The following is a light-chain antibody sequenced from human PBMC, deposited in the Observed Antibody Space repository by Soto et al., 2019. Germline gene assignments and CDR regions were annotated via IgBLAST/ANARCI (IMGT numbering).Light chain of an antibody. V-gene: IGKV1-9*01. J-gene: IGKJ4*01. CDR2: AAS. CDR1: QGIISY. CDR3: QQFNSYPLT. Sequence: DIQLTQSPSFLSAAVGDRVPITCRASQGIISYLAWYQQNPGKAPKVLVYAASTLQSGVPSRFSGSGYGTEFTLTISSLQPEDFATYYCQQFNSYPLTCGGGTKVEIK.